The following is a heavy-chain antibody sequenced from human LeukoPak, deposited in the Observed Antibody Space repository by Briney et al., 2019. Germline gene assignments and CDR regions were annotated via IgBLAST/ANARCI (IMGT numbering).Heavy chain of an antibody. J-gene: IGHJ4*02. D-gene: IGHD1-26*01. CDR1: GFTFSSHS. CDR3: ARDLHWGASDS. CDR2: INVDGSVT. Sequence: GGSLRLSCTVSGFTFSSHSMNWVRQVPGKGLEWVSRINVDGSVTAYADSVEGRFTISRDNAKNTLFLQMNSLRAEDTAIYYCARDLHWGASDSWGQGTLVTVSS. V-gene: IGHV3-74*01.